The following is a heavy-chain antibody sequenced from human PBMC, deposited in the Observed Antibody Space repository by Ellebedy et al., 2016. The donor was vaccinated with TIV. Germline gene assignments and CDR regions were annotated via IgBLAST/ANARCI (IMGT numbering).Heavy chain of an antibody. CDR3: ARELGPRVDY. CDR1: GGSFSGYY. V-gene: IGHV4-34*01. J-gene: IGHJ4*02. Sequence: SETLSLXXAVYGGSFSGYYWSWIRQPPGKGLEWIGEINHSGSTNYNPSLKSRVTISVDTSKNQFSLKLSSVTAADTAVYYCARELGPRVDYWGQGTLVTVSS. D-gene: IGHD7-27*01. CDR2: INHSGST.